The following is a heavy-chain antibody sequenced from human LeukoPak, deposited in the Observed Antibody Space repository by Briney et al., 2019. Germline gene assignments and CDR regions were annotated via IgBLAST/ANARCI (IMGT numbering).Heavy chain of an antibody. V-gene: IGHV3-30*03. CDR3: ARDRSYGSGSLDIDY. CDR2: ISYDGSNK. Sequence: GALRLSCAASGFTFSSYGMHWVRQAPGKGLEWVAVISYDGSNKYYADSVKGRFTISRDNSKNTLSLQMNSLRAEDTAVYYCARDRSYGSGSLDIDYWGQGTLVTVSS. J-gene: IGHJ4*02. D-gene: IGHD3-10*01. CDR1: GFTFSSYG.